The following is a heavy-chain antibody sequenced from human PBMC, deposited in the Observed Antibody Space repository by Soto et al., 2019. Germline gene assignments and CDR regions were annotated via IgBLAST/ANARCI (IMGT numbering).Heavy chain of an antibody. CDR3: ARAICSGGSCYPSTLSLDAFDI. J-gene: IGHJ3*02. Sequence: QVQLQESGPGLVKPSQTLSLTCTVSGGSISSGGYYWSWIRQHPGKGLEWIGYIYYSGSTYYNPSLKSRVTISVDTSKNQFSLKLSSVTAADTAVYYCARAICSGGSCYPSTLSLDAFDIWGQGTMVTVSS. D-gene: IGHD2-15*01. CDR2: IYYSGST. V-gene: IGHV4-31*03. CDR1: GGSISSGGYY.